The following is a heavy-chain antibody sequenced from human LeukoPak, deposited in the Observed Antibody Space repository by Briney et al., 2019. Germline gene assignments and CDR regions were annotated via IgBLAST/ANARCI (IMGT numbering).Heavy chain of an antibody. CDR1: GGSFSGYY. CDR3: AREGLGPYCGGDCFSHDAFDI. V-gene: IGHV4-34*01. CDR2: INHGGST. Sequence: SETLSLTCAVYGGSFSGYYWSWIRQPPGKGLEWVGEINHGGSTNYNLSLNSRVTMSVGTSKTQFTLRLSSVTAADTAVYYCAREGLGPYCGGDCFSHDAFDIWGQGTMVTVSS. D-gene: IGHD2-21*01. J-gene: IGHJ3*02.